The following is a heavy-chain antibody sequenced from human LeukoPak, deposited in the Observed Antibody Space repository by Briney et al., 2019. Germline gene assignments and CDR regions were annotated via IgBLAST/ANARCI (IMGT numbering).Heavy chain of an antibody. V-gene: IGHV4-34*01. D-gene: IGHD3-10*01. J-gene: IGHJ6*03. CDR2: VNESGGT. CDR3: ARLRGNSMVRGWDYYYFYMDV. CDR1: IDSFSNYH. Sequence: SETLSLTCAVYIDSFSNYHWNWIRQTPAKGMEWIGEVNESGGTNISPSLRSRVTISVDTSKNQFSLKLNSVTAADTAVYYCARLRGNSMVRGWDYYYFYMDVWGKGTTVTVSS.